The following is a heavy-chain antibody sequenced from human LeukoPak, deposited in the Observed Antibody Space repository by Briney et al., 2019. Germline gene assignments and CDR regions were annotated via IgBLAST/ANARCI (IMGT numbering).Heavy chain of an antibody. CDR1: GFTFSGSA. Sequence: PGGSLRLSCAASGFTFSGSAMHWVRQASGKGLEWVGRIRSKANSYATAYAASVKGRFTISRDDSKNTAYLQMNSLKTEDTAVYYCTRDLYNWNDGDSGDYWGQGTLVTVS. CDR2: IRSKANSYAT. CDR3: TRDLYNWNDGDSGDY. J-gene: IGHJ4*02. V-gene: IGHV3-73*01. D-gene: IGHD1-1*01.